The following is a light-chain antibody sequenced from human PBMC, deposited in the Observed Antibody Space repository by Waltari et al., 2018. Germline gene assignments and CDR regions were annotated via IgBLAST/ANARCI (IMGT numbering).Light chain of an antibody. CDR3: QQYDSYWT. J-gene: IGKJ1*01. CDR2: KAS. V-gene: IGKV1-5*03. Sequence: DIQMTQSPSTLSASVGDRVTITCRASQSVTSWVAWYHQKPRKAPKLLIFKASNLESGVPSRFSGSGSGTEFTLTISSLQPDDFATYHCQQYDSYWTFGQGTKVEIK. CDR1: QSVTSW.